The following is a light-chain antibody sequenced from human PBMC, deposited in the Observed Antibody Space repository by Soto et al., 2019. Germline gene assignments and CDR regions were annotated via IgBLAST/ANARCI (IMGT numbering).Light chain of an antibody. Sequence: EIVLTQSPATLSVSPGERATLSCRASQSVSSNLAWYQQKPGQAPRLLIYGASTRATGIPARFSGSGSGTEFTRTISSLQSEDFAVYYCQQYNNWPLLFGGGTKVAIK. CDR1: QSVSSN. V-gene: IGKV3-15*01. J-gene: IGKJ4*01. CDR2: GAS. CDR3: QQYNNWPLL.